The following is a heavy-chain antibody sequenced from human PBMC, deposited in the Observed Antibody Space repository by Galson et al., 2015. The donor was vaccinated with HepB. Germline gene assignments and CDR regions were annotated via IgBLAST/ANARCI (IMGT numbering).Heavy chain of an antibody. CDR2: IYPGDSDI. V-gene: IGHV5-51*01. Sequence: QSGAEVKKPGESLEISCKGSGYTFPIYWIGWVRQMPGKGLEWMGIIYPGDSDIRYSSSFQGQVTISADKSISTAYLQWNSLKASDTAMYYCVRRSSGSFIDYWGQGTLVTVSS. J-gene: IGHJ4*02. CDR3: VRRSSGSFIDY. CDR1: GYTFPIYW. D-gene: IGHD1-26*01.